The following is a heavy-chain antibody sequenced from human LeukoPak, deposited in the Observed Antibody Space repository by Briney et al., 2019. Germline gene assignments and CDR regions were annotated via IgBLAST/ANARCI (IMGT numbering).Heavy chain of an antibody. CDR1: RFTLITYW. CDR3: ARAKGAAGTYLFDY. D-gene: IGHD6-13*01. V-gene: IGHV3-7*03. CDR2: IKQDGSEK. Sequence: GGSVRLSCAASRFTLITYWMSWVRQAPGKGLEWVANIKQDGSEKYYVDSVKGRFTISRDNAKNSLYLQMNSLRVEDTAVYYCARAKGAAGTYLFDYWGQGTLVTVSS. J-gene: IGHJ4*02.